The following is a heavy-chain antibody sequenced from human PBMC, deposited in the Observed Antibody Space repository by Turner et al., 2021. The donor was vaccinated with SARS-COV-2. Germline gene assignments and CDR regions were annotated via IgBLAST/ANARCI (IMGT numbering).Heavy chain of an antibody. V-gene: IGHV1-2*02. D-gene: IGHD5-18*01. CDR3: ARSRYTYGSYYYYGMDV. Sequence: QVQVVQSGAEVKKPGASVKVSCKVSGYTLTELSMHWVRQAPGQGLEWMGWINPNSGGTNYAQKFQGRVTMTWDTSISTAYMELSRLRSDDTAVYYCARSRYTYGSYYYYGMDVWGQGTTVTVSS. J-gene: IGHJ6*02. CDR2: INPNSGGT. CDR1: GYTLTELS.